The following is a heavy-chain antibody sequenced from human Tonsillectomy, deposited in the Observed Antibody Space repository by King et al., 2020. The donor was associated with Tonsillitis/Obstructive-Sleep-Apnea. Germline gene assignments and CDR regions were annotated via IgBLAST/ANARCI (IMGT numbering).Heavy chain of an antibody. V-gene: IGHV3-23*04. D-gene: IGHD6-19*01. CDR2: IGTDGVTT. J-gene: IGHJ4*02. CDR1: GFTFRSYA. Sequence: VQLVESGGGLVQPGGSLRLSCAASGFTFRSYAMSWVRQAPGKGLEWVSAIGTDGVTTYYADSVKARFTISRDNSKNTLFLQMNSLGAEDTAIYYCAKMGGWNYHLQSDYFACWGQGTLVTVSS. CDR3: AKMGGWNYHLQSDYFAC.